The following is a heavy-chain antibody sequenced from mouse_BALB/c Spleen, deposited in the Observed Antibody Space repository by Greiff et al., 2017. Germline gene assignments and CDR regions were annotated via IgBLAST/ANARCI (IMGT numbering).Heavy chain of an antibody. J-gene: IGHJ4*01. Sequence: VQLKQSGAELVRPGALVKLSCKASGFNIKDYYMHWVKQRPEQGLEWIGWIDPENGNTIYDPKFQGKASITADTSSNTAYLQLSSLTSEDTAVYYCARSYYGSSYYAMDYWGQGTSVTVSS. V-gene: IGHV14-1*02. D-gene: IGHD1-1*01. CDR1: GFNIKDYY. CDR3: ARSYYGSSYYAMDY. CDR2: IDPENGNT.